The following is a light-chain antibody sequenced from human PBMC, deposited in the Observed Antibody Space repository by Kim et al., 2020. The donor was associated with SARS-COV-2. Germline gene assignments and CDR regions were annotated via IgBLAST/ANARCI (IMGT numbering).Light chain of an antibody. J-gene: IGKJ4*01. V-gene: IGKV1-9*01. CDR2: DTS. CDR1: QGIDSY. CDR3: QQLKSYPPT. Sequence: DIQLTQSPSFLSASVGDRVTITCRASQGIDSYLAWYQQKPGKAPNLLIHDTSTLHSGVPSRFSGSGSGTEFTLTISSLQPEDLATYSCQQLKSYPPTFGGGTKLEIK.